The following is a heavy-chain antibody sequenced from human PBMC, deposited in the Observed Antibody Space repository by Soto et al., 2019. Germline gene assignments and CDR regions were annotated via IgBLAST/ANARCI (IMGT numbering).Heavy chain of an antibody. CDR3: ARPFSSGWYGDFDY. CDR2: ISYDASNR. CDR1: GFAFSSYA. J-gene: IGHJ4*02. D-gene: IGHD6-19*01. Sequence: GSLRLSCAASGFAFSSYAMHWVRRAPGKGLEWVAVISYDASNRYYADSVKGRFTIPRDNSKKTMFLQMSSLRAEDTAVYYCARPFSSGWYGDFDYWGQGTLVTVS. V-gene: IGHV3-30*04.